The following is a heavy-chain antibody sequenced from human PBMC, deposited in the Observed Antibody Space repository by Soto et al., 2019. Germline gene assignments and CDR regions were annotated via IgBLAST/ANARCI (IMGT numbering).Heavy chain of an antibody. CDR2: IIPIFGTA. CDR3: GRAGGKSEGVIRYYFYGMDL. D-gene: IGHD3-10*01. Sequence: QVQLVQSGAEVKKPGSSVKVSCKASGGTFSSYAISWVRQAPGQGLEWMGGIIPIFGTANYAQKFQGRVTITADEFTRTAYIELSSLRSEDTSVDYWGRAGGKSEGVIRYYFYGMDLWGQGTPVTVSS. CDR1: GGTFSSYA. V-gene: IGHV1-69*01. J-gene: IGHJ6*02.